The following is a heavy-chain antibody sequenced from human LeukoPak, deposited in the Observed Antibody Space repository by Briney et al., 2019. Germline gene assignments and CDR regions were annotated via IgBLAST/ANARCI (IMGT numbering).Heavy chain of an antibody. J-gene: IGHJ3*02. D-gene: IGHD2-15*01. V-gene: IGHV3-9*01. CDR1: GFTFDDYA. CDR2: ISWNSGSI. Sequence: GGSLRLSCAASGFTFDDYAIHWVRQAPGKGLEWVSGISWNSGSIGYADSVKGRFTISRDNAKNSLYLQMHSLRAEDTALYYCAKDNNVGYCSGGSCYFGAFDIWGQGTMVTVSS. CDR3: AKDNNVGYCSGGSCYFGAFDI.